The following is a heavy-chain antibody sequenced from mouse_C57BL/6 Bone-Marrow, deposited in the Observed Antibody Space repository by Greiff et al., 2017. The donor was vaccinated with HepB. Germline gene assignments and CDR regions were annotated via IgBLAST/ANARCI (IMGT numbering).Heavy chain of an antibody. J-gene: IGHJ3*01. CDR2: INPSTGGT. D-gene: IGHD4-1*01. CDR3: ARSSWDEFAY. CDR1: GYSFTGYY. V-gene: IGHV1-42*01. Sequence: EVKLVESGPELVKPGASVKISCKASGYSFTGYYMNWVKQSPEKSLEWIGEINPSTGGTTYNQKFKAKATLTVDKSSSTAYMQLKSLTSEDSAVYYCARSSWDEFAYWGQGTLVTVSA.